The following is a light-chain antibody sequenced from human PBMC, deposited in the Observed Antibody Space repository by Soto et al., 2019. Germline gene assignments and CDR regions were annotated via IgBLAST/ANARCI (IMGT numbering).Light chain of an antibody. CDR2: DAS. CDR1: QTINSW. Sequence: DIQMTQSPSTLSASVGDRVTITCRASQTINSWLAWYQQKPGKAPKVLIFDASSLKTGVPSRFSGSGSGTEFTLSICALQPDDFATSYCQQYYSYSSGQFGQGTKVESK. V-gene: IGKV1-5*01. CDR3: QQYYSYSSGQ. J-gene: IGKJ1*01.